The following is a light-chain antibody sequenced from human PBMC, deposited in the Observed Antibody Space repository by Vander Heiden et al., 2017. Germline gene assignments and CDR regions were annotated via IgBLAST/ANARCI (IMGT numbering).Light chain of an antibody. Sequence: QSVLTQPPSASGTPGQRGTISCSGSRSNIGNNTVNRYQRLPGTAPKPLIYTNNQRPSGVPDRFSGSRSGTSASLAISGLQSEDEADYYCAAWDDSLSVLGFGGGTTLTVL. CDR1: RSNIGNNT. CDR3: AAWDDSLSVLG. J-gene: IGLJ2*01. V-gene: IGLV1-44*01. CDR2: TNN.